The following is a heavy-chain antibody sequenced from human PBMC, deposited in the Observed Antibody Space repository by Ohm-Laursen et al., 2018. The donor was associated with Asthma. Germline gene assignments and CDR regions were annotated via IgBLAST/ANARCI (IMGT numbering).Heavy chain of an antibody. J-gene: IGHJ6*02. CDR1: GGTFSSYA. CDR3: ARSGVITMVRGVITPPYYYYGMDV. V-gene: IGHV1-69*13. Sequence: SVKVSCKASGGTFSSYAISWVRQAPGQGLEWMGGIIPIFGTANYAQKFQGRVTITADESTSTAYMELSSLRSEDTAVYYCARSGVITMVRGVITPPYYYYGMDVWGQGTTVTVSS. D-gene: IGHD3-10*01. CDR2: IIPIFGTA.